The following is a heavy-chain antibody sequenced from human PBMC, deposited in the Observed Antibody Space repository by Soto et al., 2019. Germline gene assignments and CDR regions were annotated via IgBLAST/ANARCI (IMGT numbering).Heavy chain of an antibody. J-gene: IGHJ4*02. CDR2: IYHSGST. Sequence: QLQLQESGSGLVKPSQTLSLTCAVSGGSISSGGYSWSWIRQPPGKGLEWIGYIYHSGSTYYNPSLKRRVTISVDRSKTQCSRKLSSVTAADTAVYYCASGQQLVRNYWGQGTLVTVSS. CDR1: GGSISSGGYS. D-gene: IGHD6-13*01. CDR3: ASGQQLVRNY. V-gene: IGHV4-30-2*01.